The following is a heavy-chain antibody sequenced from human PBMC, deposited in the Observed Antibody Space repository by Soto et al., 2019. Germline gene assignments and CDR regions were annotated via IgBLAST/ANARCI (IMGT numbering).Heavy chain of an antibody. D-gene: IGHD3-10*01. J-gene: IGHJ6*02. CDR2: IYDNGTT. CDR3: VRPLPSGRNYGLDV. V-gene: IGHV3-53*01. CDR1: GLTVSNAY. Sequence: EVQLVESGGGLIQPGGSLRLSCAASGLTVSNAYMAWVRQAPGMGLEWVSVIYDNGTTYYADSVKGRFTISRDTSTNTLCLQRDSLRAEDTAVYYCVRPLPSGRNYGLDVWGQGTTVTVSS.